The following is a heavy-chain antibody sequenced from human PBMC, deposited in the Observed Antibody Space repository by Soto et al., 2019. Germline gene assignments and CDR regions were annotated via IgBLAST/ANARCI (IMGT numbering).Heavy chain of an antibody. CDR3: AREAPGRPYYDFWSGYYYNWFDP. CDR2: IIPIFGIA. J-gene: IGHJ5*02. CDR1: GGTFSSYA. D-gene: IGHD3-3*01. Sequence: QVQLVQSGAEVKKPGSSVKVSCKASGGTFSSYAISWVRQAPGQGLEWMGGIIPIFGIANYAQKFQGRVTITADESTSTAYMELSSLRSEDTAVYYCAREAPGRPYYDFWSGYYYNWFDPWGQGTLVTVSS. V-gene: IGHV1-69*01.